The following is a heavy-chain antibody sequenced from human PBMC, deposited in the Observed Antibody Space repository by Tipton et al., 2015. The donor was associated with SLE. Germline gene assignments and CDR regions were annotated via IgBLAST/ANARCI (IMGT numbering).Heavy chain of an antibody. CDR3: ARGGGGYSAPTFDH. CDR2: VHPSGST. Sequence: GLVKPSETLSLICSVSGDFVSLYYWSWMRHSPGKGLEWIGFVHPSGSTSYNPSLKSRVSESLDTSKNQLSLKLRSVTAADTAVYYGARGGGGYSAPTFDHRGQGTLVSVSS. CDR1: GDFVSLYY. V-gene: IGHV4-59*02. J-gene: IGHJ4*02. D-gene: IGHD1-26*01.